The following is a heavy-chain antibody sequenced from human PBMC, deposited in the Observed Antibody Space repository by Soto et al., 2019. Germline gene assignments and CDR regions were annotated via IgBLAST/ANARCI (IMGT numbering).Heavy chain of an antibody. J-gene: IGHJ6*03. CDR2: INHSGST. Sequence: SETLSLTCAVYGGSFSGYYWSWIRQPPGKGLEGIGEINHSGSTNYNPSLKSRVTISVDTSKNQFSLKLSSVTAADTAVYYCARARYYDFWSGYNVPHYYYYYMDVWGKGTTVTVSS. CDR3: ARARYYDFWSGYNVPHYYYYYMDV. D-gene: IGHD3-3*01. CDR1: GGSFSGYY. V-gene: IGHV4-34*01.